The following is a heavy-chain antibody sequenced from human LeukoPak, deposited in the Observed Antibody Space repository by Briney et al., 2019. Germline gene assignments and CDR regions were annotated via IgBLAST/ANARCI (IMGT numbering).Heavy chain of an antibody. CDR3: ARSSGYFTFDY. CDR1: GGSISSYY. Sequence: SDTLSLTCTVSGGSISSYYWSWIRQPPGKGLEWIGYISYTGSTSYNPSLKSRVTISVDKSKNQFSLKLSSVTAADTAVYYCARSSGYFTFDYWGQGTLVTVSS. CDR2: ISYTGST. J-gene: IGHJ4*02. D-gene: IGHD5-12*01. V-gene: IGHV4-59*07.